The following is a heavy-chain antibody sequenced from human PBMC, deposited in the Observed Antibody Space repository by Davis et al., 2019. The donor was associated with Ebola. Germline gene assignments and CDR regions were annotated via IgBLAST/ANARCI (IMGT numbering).Heavy chain of an antibody. CDR2: INSDGSFT. V-gene: IGHV3-74*01. Sequence: GESLKISCAASGFTFSSYWMHWVRQASGKGLVWVSRINSDGSFTSYADSVKGRFTISRDNAKNTLYLQMNSLRAEDTALYYCARSTGQPDYWGPGSLVTVSS. CDR3: ARSTGQPDY. J-gene: IGHJ4*02. CDR1: GFTFSSYW. D-gene: IGHD1-14*01.